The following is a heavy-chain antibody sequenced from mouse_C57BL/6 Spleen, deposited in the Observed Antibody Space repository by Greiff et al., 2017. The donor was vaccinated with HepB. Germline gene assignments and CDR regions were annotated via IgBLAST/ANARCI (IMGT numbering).Heavy chain of an antibody. J-gene: IGHJ3*01. V-gene: IGHV1-42*01. CDR3: ASFTNGGFAY. CDR2: INPSTGGT. D-gene: IGHD4-1*01. Sequence: VQLQQSGPELVKPGASVKISCKASGYSFTGYYMNWVKQSPEKSLEWIGEINPSTGGTTYNQKFKAKATLTVDKSSSTAYMQLKSLTSEDSAVYYCASFTNGGFAYWGQGTLVTVSA. CDR1: GYSFTGYY.